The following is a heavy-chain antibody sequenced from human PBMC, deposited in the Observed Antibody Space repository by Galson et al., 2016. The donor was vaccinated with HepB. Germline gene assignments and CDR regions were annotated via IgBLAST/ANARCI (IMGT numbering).Heavy chain of an antibody. CDR1: GFTFSFYD. J-gene: IGHJ6*04. V-gene: IGHV3-13*01. CDR2: IGTAPGDT. D-gene: IGHD1-1*01. CDR3: ARGKSPWTTPWNYGLDV. Sequence: SLRLSCAASGFTFSFYDMHWVRQVTGKGLEWISAIGTAPGDTYYSTSVKGRFTISRENAKNSLFLHMSSLRAGDTAVYYCARGKSPWTTPWNYGLDVWGKGTAVTVSS.